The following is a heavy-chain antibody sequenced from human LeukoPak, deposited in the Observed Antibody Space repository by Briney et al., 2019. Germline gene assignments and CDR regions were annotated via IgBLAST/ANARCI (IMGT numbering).Heavy chain of an antibody. D-gene: IGHD3-3*01. CDR2: ISGSGVST. Sequence: GGSLRLSCAVSGFTLSDYAMNWVRQAPGKGLEWVSTISGSGVSTYYADSVKGRFTISRDISKNTLYLQMNSLRAGDTAVYYCAKYYDFWSGYQYTSDYYYYYSMDVWGHGTTVTVYS. CDR1: GFTLSDYA. J-gene: IGHJ6*02. V-gene: IGHV3-23*01. CDR3: AKYYDFWSGYQYTSDYYYYYSMDV.